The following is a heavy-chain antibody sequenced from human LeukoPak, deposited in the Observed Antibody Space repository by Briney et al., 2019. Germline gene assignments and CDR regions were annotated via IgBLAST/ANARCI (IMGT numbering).Heavy chain of an antibody. CDR2: INPNSGGT. CDR3: ARDQALIVGEVAFDI. D-gene: IGHD3-22*01. CDR1: GYTFTGYY. J-gene: IGHJ3*02. Sequence: ASVKVSCKASGYTFTGYYMHWVRQAPGQGLEWMGWINPNSGGTNYAQKFQGRVTMTRDTSISTAYMELSRLRSDDTAVYYCARDQALIVGEVAFDIWGQGTMDTVSS. V-gene: IGHV1-2*02.